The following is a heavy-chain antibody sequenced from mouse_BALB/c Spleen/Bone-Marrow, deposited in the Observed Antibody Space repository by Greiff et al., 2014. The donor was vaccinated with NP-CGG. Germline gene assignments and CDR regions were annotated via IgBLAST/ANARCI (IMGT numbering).Heavy chain of an antibody. D-gene: IGHD2-3*01. J-gene: IGHJ3*01. Sequence: EVMLVESGGGLVQPGGSLKLSCAASGFDFSRFWMTWVRQAPGKGLEWIGEINPDSSTINYTPSLKDKFIISRDNAKNTLYLQMSRVRSEDTALYYCAGNGYYGWIAYWGQGTLVTVSA. CDR3: AGNGYYGWIAY. V-gene: IGHV4-1*02. CDR2: INPDSSTI. CDR1: GFDFSRFW.